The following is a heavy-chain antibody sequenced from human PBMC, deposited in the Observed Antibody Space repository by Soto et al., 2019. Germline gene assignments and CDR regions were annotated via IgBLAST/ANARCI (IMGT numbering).Heavy chain of an antibody. CDR1: GYTFTGYY. Sequence: ASVKVSCKASGYTFTGYYMHWVRQAPGQGLEWMGWINPNSGGTNYAQKFQGWVTMTRDTSISTAYMELSRLRSDDTAVYYCARGGAAAGTYYYYGMDVWGQGTTVTVSS. CDR3: ARGGAAAGTYYYYGMDV. V-gene: IGHV1-2*04. CDR2: INPNSGGT. J-gene: IGHJ6*02. D-gene: IGHD6-13*01.